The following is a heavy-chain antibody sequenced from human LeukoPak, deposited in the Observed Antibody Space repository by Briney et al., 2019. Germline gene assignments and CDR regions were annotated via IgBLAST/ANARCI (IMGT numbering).Heavy chain of an antibody. D-gene: IGHD3-22*01. J-gene: IGHJ4*02. CDR2: IYSGGST. CDR1: GFTFSNYW. CDR3: ARATYYYDSGGYYVFYFDN. V-gene: IGHV3-53*01. Sequence: GGSLRLSCAASGFTFSNYWMHWVRQAPGKGLEWVSVIYSGGSTYYADSVKGRFTISRDNSKNTLYLQMNSLRAEDTAVYYCARATYYYDSGGYYVFYFDNWGQGTLVTVSS.